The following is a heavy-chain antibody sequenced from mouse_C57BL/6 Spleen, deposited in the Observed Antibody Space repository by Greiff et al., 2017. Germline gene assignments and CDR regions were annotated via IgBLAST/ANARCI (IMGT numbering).Heavy chain of an antibody. D-gene: IGHD1-1*01. J-gene: IGHJ1*03. V-gene: IGHV5-17*01. CDR1: GFTFSDYG. CDR3: ARRNYGSSTGWYVDV. CDR2: ISSGSSTI. Sequence: EVNLVESGGGLVKPGGSLKLSCAASGFTFSDYGMHWVRQAPEKGLEWVAYISSGSSTIYYADTVKGRFTISRDNAKNTLFLQMTSLRSEDTAMYYCARRNYGSSTGWYVDVWGTGTTGTASS.